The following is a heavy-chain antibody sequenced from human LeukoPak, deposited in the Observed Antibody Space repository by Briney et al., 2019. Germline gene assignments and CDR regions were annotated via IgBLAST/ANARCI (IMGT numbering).Heavy chain of an antibody. CDR1: GYTFTSYD. Sequence: ASVKVSCKASGYTFTSYDINWVRQAPGQGLEWMGWISAYNGNTNYAQKLQGRVTMTTDTSTSTAYMELRSLRSDDKAVYYCARDSYSSSSPPLDYWGQGTLVTVSS. V-gene: IGHV1-18*01. J-gene: IGHJ4*02. CDR2: ISAYNGNT. CDR3: ARDSYSSSSPPLDY. D-gene: IGHD6-13*01.